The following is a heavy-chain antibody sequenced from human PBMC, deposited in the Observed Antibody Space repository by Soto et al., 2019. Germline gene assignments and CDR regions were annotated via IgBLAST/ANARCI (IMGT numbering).Heavy chain of an antibody. D-gene: IGHD1-26*01. CDR2: INSDGSST. CDR3: ARGGSLNWYFDL. Sequence: EVQLVESGGGLVQPGGSLRLSCAASGFTFSSYWMHWVRQAPGKGLVWVSRINSDGSSTSYADSVKGRFTISRDNAKNTLYLQXXXXRAEDTAVYYCARGGSLNWYFDLWGRGTLVTVSS. V-gene: IGHV3-74*01. J-gene: IGHJ2*01. CDR1: GFTFSSYW.